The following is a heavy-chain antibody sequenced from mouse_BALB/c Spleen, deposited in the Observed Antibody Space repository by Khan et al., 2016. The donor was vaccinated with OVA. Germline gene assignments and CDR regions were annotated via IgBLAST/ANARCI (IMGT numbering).Heavy chain of an antibody. CDR1: GYTFTNYT. CDR2: INPSNGYT. Sequence: QVQLQQPGAELARPGASVKMSCKASGYTFTNYTIHWIKKRPGQGLEWIGYINPSNGYTNYNQKFKDKATLTTDKSSTTAYLQLSSLTSDDSAVYNCVRDGAYHRNDGWFAYWGQGTLVTVSA. CDR3: VRDGAYHRNDGWFAY. J-gene: IGHJ3*01. D-gene: IGHD2-14*01. V-gene: IGHV1-4*01.